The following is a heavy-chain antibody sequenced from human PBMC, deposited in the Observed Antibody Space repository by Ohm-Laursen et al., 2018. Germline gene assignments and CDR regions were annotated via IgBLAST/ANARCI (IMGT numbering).Heavy chain of an antibody. CDR2: IFYTGST. D-gene: IGHD3-10*01. CDR3: ARVVRGWFDP. J-gene: IGHJ5*02. CDR1: GDSISDPY. Sequence: TLSLTCTVSGDSISDPYWSWIRQPPGKGLEWIGYIFYTGSTDYNPSLKIRVTISVDTSKNQFSLKLSSVTAADTAVYYCARVVRGWFDPWGQGTLVTVSS. V-gene: IGHV4-59*08.